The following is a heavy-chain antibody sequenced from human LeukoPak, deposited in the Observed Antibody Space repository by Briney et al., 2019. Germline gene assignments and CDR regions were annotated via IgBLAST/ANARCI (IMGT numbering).Heavy chain of an antibody. V-gene: IGHV3-33*08. CDR1: GFIFSNYG. J-gene: IGHJ4*02. CDR3: ARDESVFDY. CDR2: IWYDGSNK. Sequence: GGSLRLSCAASGFIFSNYGMNWVRQAPGKGLEWVAVIWYDGSNKYYADSVKGRFTISRDNSKNTLYLQMNSLRAEDTAVYYCARDESVFDYWGQGTLVTVSS.